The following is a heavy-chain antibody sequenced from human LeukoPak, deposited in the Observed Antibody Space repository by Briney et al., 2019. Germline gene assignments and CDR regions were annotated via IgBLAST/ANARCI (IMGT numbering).Heavy chain of an antibody. CDR2: IIPISGTA. V-gene: IGHV1-69*13. CDR3: ASQYCSSTSCYLSWFDP. D-gene: IGHD2-2*01. Sequence: SVKVSCKASGGTLSSYAISWVRQAPGQGLEWMGGIIPISGTANYAQKFQGRVTITADESTSTAYMELSSLRSEDTAVYYCASQYCSSTSCYLSWFDPWGQGTLVTVSS. CDR1: GGTLSSYA. J-gene: IGHJ5*02.